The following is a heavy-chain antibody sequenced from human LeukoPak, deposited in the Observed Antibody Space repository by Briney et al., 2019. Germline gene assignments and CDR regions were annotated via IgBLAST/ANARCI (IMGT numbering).Heavy chain of an antibody. J-gene: IGHJ5*02. Sequence: GGSLRLSCVVSGFTFSTHAMTLVRQAPGKGLERVSDISGPGGTTYYAASVKGRFTISRDNSKNTLYLQMTSLRAEDTAVYYCARGRGTIFGVVIIWFDPWGQGTLVTVSS. CDR3: ARGRGTIFGVVIIWFDP. CDR2: ISGPGGTT. D-gene: IGHD3-3*01. V-gene: IGHV3-23*01. CDR1: GFTFSTHA.